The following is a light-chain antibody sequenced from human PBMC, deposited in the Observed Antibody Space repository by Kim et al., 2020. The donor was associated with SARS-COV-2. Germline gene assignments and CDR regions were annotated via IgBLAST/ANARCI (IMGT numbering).Light chain of an antibody. CDR3: QQRRNWTLT. CDR2: DGS. J-gene: IGKJ4*01. Sequence: ETVLTQSPATLSLSPGERATLSCRASQSVSNYLAWYQQKPGQAPRLLIYDGSNRATGIPAKFSGSGSGTDFTLTISSLEPEDFAVYFCQQRRNWTLTFGGGTKVDIK. CDR1: QSVSNY. V-gene: IGKV3-11*01.